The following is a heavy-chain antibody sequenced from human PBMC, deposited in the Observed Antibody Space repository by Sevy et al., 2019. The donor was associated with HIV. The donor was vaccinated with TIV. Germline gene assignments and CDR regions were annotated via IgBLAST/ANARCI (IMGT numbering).Heavy chain of an antibody. V-gene: IGHV1-24*01. Sequence: ASVKVSCKVSGYTLTELSMHWVRQATGKGLEWMGGFDPEDGETIYAQKFQGRVTMTEDTSTDTAYMELSSLRSEDTAVYYCAISYYDILTGSPASYGMDVWGQGTTVTVSS. J-gene: IGHJ6*02. D-gene: IGHD3-9*01. CDR1: GYTLTELS. CDR2: FDPEDGET. CDR3: AISYYDILTGSPASYGMDV.